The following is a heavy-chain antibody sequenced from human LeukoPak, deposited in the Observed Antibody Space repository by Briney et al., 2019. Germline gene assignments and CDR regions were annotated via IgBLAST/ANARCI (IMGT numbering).Heavy chain of an antibody. CDR1: GGSISSSSYY. V-gene: IGHV4-39*01. J-gene: IGHJ4*02. D-gene: IGHD3-22*01. CDR3: ARLARPLVITGGGYFDY. CDR2: IYYSGST. Sequence: PSETLSLTCTVSGGSISSSSYYWGWIRQPPGKGLEWIGSIYYSGSTYYNPSLKSRVTISVDTSKNQFSLKLSSVTAADTAVYYCARLARPLVITGGGYFDYWGQGTLVTLSS.